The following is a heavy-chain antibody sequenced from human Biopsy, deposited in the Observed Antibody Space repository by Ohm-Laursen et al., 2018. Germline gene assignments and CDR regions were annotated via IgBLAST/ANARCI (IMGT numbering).Heavy chain of an antibody. Sequence: SDTLSLTYTVSGGSMIHYYWNWVRQSPGKGLEWIAYIYSSGITNYNPSLKSRLTISIDASKNQFSLKLNSMTTADTAVYYCARGQDYGGNKAFDIWGQGTKVTVSP. J-gene: IGHJ3*02. D-gene: IGHD4-23*01. V-gene: IGHV4-59*07. CDR1: GGSMIHYY. CDR2: IYSSGIT. CDR3: ARGQDYGGNKAFDI.